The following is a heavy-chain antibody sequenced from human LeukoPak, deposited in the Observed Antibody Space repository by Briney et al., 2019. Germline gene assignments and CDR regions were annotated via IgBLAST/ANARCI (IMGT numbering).Heavy chain of an antibody. D-gene: IGHD6-25*01. J-gene: IGHJ4*02. V-gene: IGHV3-74*01. Sequence: GGSLRLSCAASGFTFSSYWMHWVRQAPGKGLVWVSRIKTDGSSTSYADSVKGRFTISRDNAKNSLYLQMNSLRAEDTAVYYCARGGYSSASFDYWGQGTLVTVSS. CDR1: GFTFSSYW. CDR3: ARGGYSSASFDY. CDR2: IKTDGSST.